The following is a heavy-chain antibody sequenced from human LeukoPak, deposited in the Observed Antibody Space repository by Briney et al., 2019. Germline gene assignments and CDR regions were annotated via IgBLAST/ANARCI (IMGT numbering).Heavy chain of an antibody. CDR2: IYSTGST. Sequence: SGTLSLTCIVSGGSISSYYWSWIRQPAGKGLEWIGRIYSTGSTNYNPSLKSRVTMSVDTSKNQFSLRLRSVTAADTAVYYCARKDGDYWGRGTLVAVSS. V-gene: IGHV4-4*07. CDR1: GGSISSYY. J-gene: IGHJ4*02. CDR3: ARKDGDY.